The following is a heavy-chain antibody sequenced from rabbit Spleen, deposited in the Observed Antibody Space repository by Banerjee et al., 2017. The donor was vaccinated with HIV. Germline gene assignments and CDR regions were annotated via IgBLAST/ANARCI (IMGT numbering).Heavy chain of an antibody. J-gene: IGHJ3*01. CDR3: ARDVLSSINYRITRLDL. CDR2: IYGGSSSYT. CDR1: GFSFSSGYY. V-gene: IGHV1S40*01. D-gene: IGHD1-1*01. Sequence: QSLEESGGDLVKPGASLTLTCTASGFSFSSGYYMCWVRQAPGKGLEWIACIYGGSSSYTDYANWAKGRFTISKTSSTTVTLQMTSLTAADTATYFCARDVLSSINYRITRLDLWGQGTLVTVS.